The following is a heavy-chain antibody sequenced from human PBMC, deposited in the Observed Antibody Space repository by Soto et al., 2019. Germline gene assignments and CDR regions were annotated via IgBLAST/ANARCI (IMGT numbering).Heavy chain of an antibody. J-gene: IGHJ4*02. V-gene: IGHV3-48*03. CDR1: GFTVSSYE. Sequence: PGGSLRLSCAASGFTVSSYEMNWVRQAPGKGLEWVSYISSSGSTIYYADSVKGRFTISRDNAKNSLYLQMNSLRAEDTAVYYCARGEPTYYYDSSGSRSDYWGQGTLVTVSS. CDR2: ISSSGSTI. D-gene: IGHD3-22*01. CDR3: ARGEPTYYYDSSGSRSDY.